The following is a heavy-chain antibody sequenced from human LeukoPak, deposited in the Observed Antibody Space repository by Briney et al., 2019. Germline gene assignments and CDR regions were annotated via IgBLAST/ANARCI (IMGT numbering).Heavy chain of an antibody. CDR1: GFTFSSYA. D-gene: IGHD1-26*01. V-gene: IGHV3-48*03. CDR3: ARAPGGIVGATTYYYYHMDV. J-gene: IGHJ6*03. Sequence: GGSLRLSCAASGFTFSSYAMSWVRQAPGKGLEWVSYISSSGSTIYYADSVKGRFTISRDNAKNSLYLQMNSLRAEDTAVYYCARAPGGIVGATTYYYYHMDVWGKGTTVTISS. CDR2: ISSSGSTI.